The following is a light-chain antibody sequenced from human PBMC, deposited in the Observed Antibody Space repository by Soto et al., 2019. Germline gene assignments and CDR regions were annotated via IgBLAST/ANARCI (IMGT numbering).Light chain of an antibody. CDR2: RAS. V-gene: IGKV1-5*03. CDR3: QQYSSWWT. J-gene: IGKJ1*01. CDR1: QSISSW. Sequence: DIQMTQSPSTLSASVGDRVTITCRASQSISSWLAWYQQKPGKAPKLLIYRASSLESGVPSRFSGSGSGTEFILTISSLQPDDFATYYCQQYSSWWTFGQGTKVEIK.